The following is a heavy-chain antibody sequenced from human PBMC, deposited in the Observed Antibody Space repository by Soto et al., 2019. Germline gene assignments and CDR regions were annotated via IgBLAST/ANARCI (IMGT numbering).Heavy chain of an antibody. D-gene: IGHD3-22*01. CDR1: GGSPNSSNW. CDR2: NHHSGST. Sequence: PPESLSLTCGVSGGSPNSSNWWAWGRQTPGEGLEWVWGNHHSGSTKYKPSPKSRGTISADTSNNQFSLKLSFVTAADTAVYYCATRVRMIVVLPGRVNPCGPGTLVTVSS. J-gene: IGHJ5*02. CDR3: ATRVRMIVVLPGRVNP. V-gene: IGHV4-4*03.